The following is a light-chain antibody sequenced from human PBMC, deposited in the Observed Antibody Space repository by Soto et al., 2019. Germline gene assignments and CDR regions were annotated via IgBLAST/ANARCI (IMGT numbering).Light chain of an antibody. CDR1: RDDIGAYDY. CDR2: EVT. Sequence: QSVLTQPASVSGSPGQSITISCAGTRDDIGAYDYVSWYQQHPGNAPKLLVYEVTNRPSGVSDRFSGSKSGNTASLPISGLQAEDEADYYCNSYTNSSAVVFGGGTKVTVL. J-gene: IGLJ2*01. CDR3: NSYTNSSAVV. V-gene: IGLV2-14*01.